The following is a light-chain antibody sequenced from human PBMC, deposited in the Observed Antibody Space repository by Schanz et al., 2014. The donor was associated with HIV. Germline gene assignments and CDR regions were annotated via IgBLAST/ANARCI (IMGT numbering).Light chain of an antibody. J-gene: IGKJ1*01. CDR1: QRLSSSY. Sequence: EIVLTQSPATLSLSPGGRATLSCGASQRLSSSYLAWYQQKRDQPPRLVIYATSTRAAGIPDRFSGSGSGTDFTLTISRLEPEDFAVYYCQQYNTSPPWTFGQGTKVDFK. V-gene: IGKV3-20*01. CDR3: QQYNTSPPWT. CDR2: ATS.